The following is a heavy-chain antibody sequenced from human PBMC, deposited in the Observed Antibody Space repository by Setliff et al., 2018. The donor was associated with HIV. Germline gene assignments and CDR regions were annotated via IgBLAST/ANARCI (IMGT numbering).Heavy chain of an antibody. CDR1: GGSISSSSYY. CDR3: ARHQVSYYDLWGGSLYYMDV. J-gene: IGHJ6*03. CDR2: IYYSGST. V-gene: IGHV4-39*01. Sequence: SETLSLTCTVSGGSISSSSYYWGWIRQPPGKGLEWIGSIYYSGSTYYNPSLKTRVTISVDTSKNQFSLKLSSVTAADTAVYYCARHQVSYYDLWGGSLYYMDVWGKGTTVTVSS. D-gene: IGHD3-3*01.